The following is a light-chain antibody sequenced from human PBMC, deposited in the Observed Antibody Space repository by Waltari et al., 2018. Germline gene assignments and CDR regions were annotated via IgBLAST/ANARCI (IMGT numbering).Light chain of an antibody. CDR2: SAS. Sequence: DIQMTQYPSSLSASVGDKVSITCRASQKIGDYLNWYQQTPGKAPKLLVHSASHLEVGVPSRLGGSGSGSDFTLTINGLHPEDFATYFCHQTYITPYTFGLGTKLE. J-gene: IGKJ2*01. CDR3: HQTYITPYT. V-gene: IGKV1-39*01. CDR1: QKIGDY.